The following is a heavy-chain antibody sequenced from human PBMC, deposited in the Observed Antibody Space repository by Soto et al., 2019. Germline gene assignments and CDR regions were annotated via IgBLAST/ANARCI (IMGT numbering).Heavy chain of an antibody. Sequence: SVKVSCKASGGTFSSYAISWVRQAPGQGLEWMGGIIPIFGTANYAQKFQGRVTITADKSTSTAYMELSSLRSEDTAVYYCARVGVTYYYDSSGYRTPFHYGMDVCGQGTTVTVSS. CDR3: ARVGVTYYYDSSGYRTPFHYGMDV. CDR2: IIPIFGTA. J-gene: IGHJ6*02. V-gene: IGHV1-69*06. CDR1: GGTFSSYA. D-gene: IGHD3-22*01.